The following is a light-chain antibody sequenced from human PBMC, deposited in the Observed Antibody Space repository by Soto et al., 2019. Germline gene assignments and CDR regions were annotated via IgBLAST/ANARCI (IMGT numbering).Light chain of an antibody. CDR1: SGHSSYA. CDR2: LNSDGSH. CDR3: QTWGTGPVL. J-gene: IGLJ2*01. Sequence: QLVLTQSPSASASLGASVTLTCTLSSGHSSYAIAWHQQQPEKGPRYLMKLNSDGSHSKGDGIPDRFSGSSSGAERYLTISSLQSEDEADYYCQTWGTGPVLFGGGTQLTVL. V-gene: IGLV4-69*01.